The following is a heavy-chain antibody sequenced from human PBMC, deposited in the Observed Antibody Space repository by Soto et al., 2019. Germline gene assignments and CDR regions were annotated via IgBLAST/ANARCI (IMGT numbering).Heavy chain of an antibody. CDR1: GYSINSNNW. Sequence: PSETLSLTCVVSGYSINSNNWWGWIRQPPGKGLEWIGDIYYTGTTYYNPSLKSRLTMSVDTAKEQFSLSLSSVNAVDTAVYYCARKERKPAAIWNWGQGTLVTVSS. CDR3: ARKERKPAAIWN. D-gene: IGHD2-2*01. V-gene: IGHV4-28*01. J-gene: IGHJ4*02. CDR2: IYYTGTT.